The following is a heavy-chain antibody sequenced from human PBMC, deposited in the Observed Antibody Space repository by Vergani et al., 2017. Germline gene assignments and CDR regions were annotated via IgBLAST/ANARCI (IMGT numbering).Heavy chain of an antibody. CDR2: IKWNSDSI. V-gene: IGHV3-9*01. D-gene: IGHD6-13*01. Sequence: EVQLVESGGGLVQPGRSLILSCAASGFTFDDYAMHWVRQDPGKGLEWVSGIKWNSDSIAYADYVKGRFTISRENANNYMYLQMNSLRAEDTALYYCVKDIASSGTYCYFDLWGRGTLVTVSS. J-gene: IGHJ2*01. CDR3: VKDIASSGTYCYFDL. CDR1: GFTFDDYA.